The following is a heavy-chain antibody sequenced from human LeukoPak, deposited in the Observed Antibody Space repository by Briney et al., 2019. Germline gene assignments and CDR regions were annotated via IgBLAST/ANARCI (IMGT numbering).Heavy chain of an antibody. CDR1: ASSFSNYW. V-gene: IGHV5-51*01. D-gene: IGHD6-6*01. Sequence: RGESLQISCKGPASSFSNYWIAWVRQLPGKGLEWMGIIYPGDSDTRYRPSCQGQVTISADTSISTSYLQWSSLKASDTAMYYRARLTSSSAYFDSWGQGTLVTVSS. CDR2: IYPGDSDT. CDR3: ARLTSSSAYFDS. J-gene: IGHJ4*02.